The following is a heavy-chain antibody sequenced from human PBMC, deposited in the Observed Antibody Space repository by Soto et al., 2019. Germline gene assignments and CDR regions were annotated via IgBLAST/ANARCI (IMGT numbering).Heavy chain of an antibody. Sequence: PGGSLRLSCAASGFTFSSYGMHRVRQAPGKGLEWVAVISYDGSNKYYADSVKGRFTISRDNSKNTLYLQMNSLRAEDTAVYYCAKDFPSGWYDDYWGQGT. D-gene: IGHD6-19*01. CDR2: ISYDGSNK. V-gene: IGHV3-30*18. CDR3: AKDFPSGWYDDY. CDR1: GFTFSSYG. J-gene: IGHJ4*02.